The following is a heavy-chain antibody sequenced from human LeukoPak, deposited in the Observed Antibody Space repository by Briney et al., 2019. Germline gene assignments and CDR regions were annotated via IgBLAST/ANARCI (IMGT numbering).Heavy chain of an antibody. V-gene: IGHV3-48*04. J-gene: IGHJ6*02. Sequence: GGSLRLSCAASGFIFSTYSMKWVRQAPGKGLEWVSYISGSSSTIYYADSVRGRFTISRDNSKNSLYLQMNSLRAEDTALYYCAKASQITMIVVVKGGDDYYGMDVWGQGTTVTVSS. CDR2: ISGSSSTI. CDR3: AKASQITMIVVVKGGDDYYGMDV. D-gene: IGHD3-22*01. CDR1: GFIFSTYS.